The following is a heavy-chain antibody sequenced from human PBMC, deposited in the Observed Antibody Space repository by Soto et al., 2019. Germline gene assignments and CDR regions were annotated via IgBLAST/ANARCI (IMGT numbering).Heavy chain of an antibody. V-gene: IGHV1-18*01. J-gene: IGHJ5*02. CDR1: GYTLTELS. Sequence: GASVKVSCKVSGYTLTELSMHWVRQAPGQGLEWMGRISAYNGNTNYAQKLQGRVTMTTDTSTSTAYMELRSLRSDDTAVYYCARVVGALGHWFDPWGQGTLVTVSS. D-gene: IGHD1-26*01. CDR2: ISAYNGNT. CDR3: ARVVGALGHWFDP.